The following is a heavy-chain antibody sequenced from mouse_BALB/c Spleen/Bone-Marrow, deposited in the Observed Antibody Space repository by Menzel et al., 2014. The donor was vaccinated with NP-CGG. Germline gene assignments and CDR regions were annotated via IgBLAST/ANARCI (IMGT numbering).Heavy chain of an antibody. CDR2: IWSGGGS. Sequence: QVQLKESRPGLVQPSQSLSITCTVSGFSLTSYGVHWVRQSPGKGLEWLGAIWSGGGSDYNAAFISRLSITKDNSKSQVFFEMFSLQVDDTAIYYCARTSNYVDFDYWGQGTTLTVSS. CDR1: GFSLTSYG. J-gene: IGHJ2*01. V-gene: IGHV2-4-1*01. CDR3: ARTSNYVDFDY. D-gene: IGHD2-5*01.